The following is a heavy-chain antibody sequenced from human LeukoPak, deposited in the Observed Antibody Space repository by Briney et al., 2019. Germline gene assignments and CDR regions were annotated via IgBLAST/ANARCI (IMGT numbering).Heavy chain of an antibody. D-gene: IGHD6-13*01. Sequence: GGSLRLSCAASGFTFSSYWMSWVRQAPGEGLEWVANIKQDGSEKYYVDSVKGRFTISRDNAKNSLYLQMNSLRAEDTAVYYCARDKNMYSSSWNNWFDPWGQGTLVTVSS. CDR2: IKQDGSEK. V-gene: IGHV3-7*01. J-gene: IGHJ5*02. CDR1: GFTFSSYW. CDR3: ARDKNMYSSSWNNWFDP.